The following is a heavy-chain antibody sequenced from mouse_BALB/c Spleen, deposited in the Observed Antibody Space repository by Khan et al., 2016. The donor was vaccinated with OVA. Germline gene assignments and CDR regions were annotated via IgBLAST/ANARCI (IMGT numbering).Heavy chain of an antibody. V-gene: IGHV5-17*02. D-gene: IGHD2-3*01. CDR3: ARRRIYDGYYGGAMDY. Sequence: EVELVESGGGLVQPGGSRKLSCAASGFTFSGFGMHWVRQAPEKGLEWVAYISSGSSTIYYAATVKGRFTISRDNPKNTLFLQMTSLRSADTAMYYCARRRIYDGYYGGAMDYWGQGTSVTVSS. CDR2: ISSGSSTI. CDR1: GFTFSGFG. J-gene: IGHJ4*01.